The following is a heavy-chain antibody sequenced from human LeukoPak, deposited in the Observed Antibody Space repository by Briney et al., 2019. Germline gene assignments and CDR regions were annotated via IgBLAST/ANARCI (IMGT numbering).Heavy chain of an antibody. CDR3: ARANYVLDY. CDR1: GFPFSAYW. D-gene: IGHD3-16*01. J-gene: IGHJ4*02. V-gene: IGHV3-7*04. Sequence: GGSLRLSCAASGFPFSAYWMSWVRQAPGKGLEWVANIDLHGSDTYYADSVEGRFTISKDNPKNSLYLQMNNLRADDTAIYYCARANYVLDYWGQGVLVTVSS. CDR2: IDLHGSDT.